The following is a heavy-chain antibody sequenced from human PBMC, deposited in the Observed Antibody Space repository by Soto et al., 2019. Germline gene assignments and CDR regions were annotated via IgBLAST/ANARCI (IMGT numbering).Heavy chain of an antibody. D-gene: IGHD3-10*01. CDR1: GDSVSSYK. J-gene: IGHJ6*02. CDR3: VRQGFGALHVLVDV. CDR2: IDNNGGT. V-gene: IGHV4-59*08. Sequence: QVQLQESGPGLVKPSETLSLTCTVSGDSVSSYKWSWIRQTPGKGLEWIGYIDNNGGTSYNPSLRSRVTMSVDTATKQFSLRLNSVTAADTAVYYGVRQGFGALHVLVDVWGQGTTVTVSS.